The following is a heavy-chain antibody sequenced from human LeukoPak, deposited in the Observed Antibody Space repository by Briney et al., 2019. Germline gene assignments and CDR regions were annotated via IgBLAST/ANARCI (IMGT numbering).Heavy chain of an antibody. CDR2: ISGSGGST. V-gene: IGHV3-23*01. Sequence: GGSLRLSCAASGFTFDDYAMHWVRQAPGKGLEWVSAISGSGGSTYYADSVKGRFTISRDNSKITLYLQMNSLRAEDTALYYCSRDPNGDYVGAFDNWGQGTMVTVSS. D-gene: IGHD4-23*01. CDR1: GFTFDDYA. CDR3: SRDPNGDYVGAFDN. J-gene: IGHJ3*02.